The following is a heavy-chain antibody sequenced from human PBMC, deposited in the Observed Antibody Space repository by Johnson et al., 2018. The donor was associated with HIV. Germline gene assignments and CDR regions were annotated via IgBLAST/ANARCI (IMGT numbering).Heavy chain of an antibody. CDR2: IYSGGST. D-gene: IGHD3-3*01. CDR3: AKDGLWMAFDI. Sequence: VHLVESGEILAKSAWSLRLSCAASGFTFSNAWMSWVRQAPGKGLEWVSVIYSGGSTYYADSVKGRFTISRDNSKNTLYLQMNSLRAEDTAVYYCAKDGLWMAFDIWGQGTMVTVSS. V-gene: IGHV3-66*01. J-gene: IGHJ3*02. CDR1: GFTFSNAW.